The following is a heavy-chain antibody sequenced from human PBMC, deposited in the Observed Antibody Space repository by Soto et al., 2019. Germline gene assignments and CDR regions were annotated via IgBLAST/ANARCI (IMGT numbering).Heavy chain of an antibody. J-gene: IGHJ3*02. D-gene: IGHD3-10*01. CDR1: GFTFSIYA. CDR2: ISSSVGST. Sequence: EVQLLESGGGLVQPGGSLRLSCAASGFTFSIYAMSWVRQSPGKGLEWVSAISSSVGSTYYADSVKGRFTISRDNSKNTLYLQMNSLRAEDTAVYYCAKGAGAEAFHIWGQGTMVTVSS. V-gene: IGHV3-23*01. CDR3: AKGAGAEAFHI.